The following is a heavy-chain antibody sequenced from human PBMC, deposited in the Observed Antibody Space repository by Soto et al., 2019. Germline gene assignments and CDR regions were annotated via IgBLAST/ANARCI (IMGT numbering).Heavy chain of an antibody. Sequence: GSLRLSCAASGFTFSNYYMSWIRQAPGKGLEWVSYISSSGSTIYYADSVRGRFTISRDNAKSXLYLQMNSLRAEDTAVYYXXXPLPFDYWGQGTLVTVSS. CDR3: XXPLPFDY. J-gene: IGHJ4*02. CDR2: ISSSGSTI. CDR1: GFTFSNYY. V-gene: IGHV3-11*01.